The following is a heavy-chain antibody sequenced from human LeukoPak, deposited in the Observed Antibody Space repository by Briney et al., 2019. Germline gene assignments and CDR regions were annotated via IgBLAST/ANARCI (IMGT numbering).Heavy chain of an antibody. CDR2: IYYSGST. Sequence: SETLSLTCTVSGGSISSSSYYWGWIRQPPGKGLEWIGSIYYSGSTYYNPSLKSRVTISVDTSKNQFSLKLSSVTAADTAGYYWARELKNPGGGENNWFDPWGQGTLVTVSS. CDR3: ARELKNPGGGENNWFDP. CDR1: GGSISSSSYY. D-gene: IGHD3-16*01. J-gene: IGHJ5*02. V-gene: IGHV4-39*07.